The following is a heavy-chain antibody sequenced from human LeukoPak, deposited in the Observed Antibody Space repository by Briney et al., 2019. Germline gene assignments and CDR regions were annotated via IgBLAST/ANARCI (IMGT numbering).Heavy chain of an antibody. D-gene: IGHD3-22*01. V-gene: IGHV1-69*05. CDR2: IIPIFGTA. CDR1: GGTFSSYA. J-gene: IGHJ4*02. Sequence: SVKVSCKASGGTFSSYAISWVRQAPGQGLEWMGRIIPIFGTANYAQKFQGRVTITTDESTSTAYMELSSLRSEDAAEYYCAGYYYDSSGYYYWGQGTLVTVSS. CDR3: AGYYYDSSGYYY.